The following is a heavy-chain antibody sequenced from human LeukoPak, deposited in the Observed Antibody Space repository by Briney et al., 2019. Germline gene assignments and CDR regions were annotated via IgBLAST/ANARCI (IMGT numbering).Heavy chain of an antibody. CDR1: GFAFGSYA. J-gene: IGHJ4*02. CDR2: ISNTGGRT. CDR3: AKDCCGTSLFDY. D-gene: IGHD2-21*01. Sequence: GGSLRLSCAASGFAFGSYAMSWVRQAPGKGLEYVSGISNTGGRTYYADSMKGRFTISRDNSKNTVYLQMNSLRAEDTAVYYCAKDCCGTSLFDYWGQGTLVTVSS. V-gene: IGHV3-23*01.